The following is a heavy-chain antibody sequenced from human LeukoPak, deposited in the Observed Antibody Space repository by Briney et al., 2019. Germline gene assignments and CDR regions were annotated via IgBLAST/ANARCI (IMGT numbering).Heavy chain of an antibody. Sequence: ASVKVSCKASGYTFTDYYIHWVRQAPGQGLEWMGWINPNSGGTNYGQKFQGRVTMTRDTSISTAYMELRRLRSDDTAVYYCARGYLYYYDVSGYPFDYWGQGTLVTVSS. J-gene: IGHJ4*02. D-gene: IGHD3-22*01. CDR2: INPNSGGT. V-gene: IGHV1-2*02. CDR1: GYTFTDYY. CDR3: ARGYLYYYDVSGYPFDY.